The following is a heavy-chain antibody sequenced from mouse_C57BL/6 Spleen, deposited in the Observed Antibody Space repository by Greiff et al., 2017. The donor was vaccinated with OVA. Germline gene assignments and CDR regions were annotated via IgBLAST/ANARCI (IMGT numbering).Heavy chain of an antibody. D-gene: IGHD1-1*01. Sequence: QVQLKESGAELARPGASVKLSCKASGYTFTSYGISWVKQSTGQGLEWIGEIYPRSGNTYYNEKFKGKATLTADKSSSTAYMELRSLTSEDSAVYFCARRGLITTVVGAMDYWGQGTSVTVSS. V-gene: IGHV1-81*01. CDR3: ARRGLITTVVGAMDY. CDR1: GYTFTSYG. J-gene: IGHJ4*01. CDR2: IYPRSGNT.